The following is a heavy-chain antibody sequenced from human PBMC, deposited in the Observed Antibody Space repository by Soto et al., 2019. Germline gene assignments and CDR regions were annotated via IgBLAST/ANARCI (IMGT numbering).Heavy chain of an antibody. CDR1: GFTFSSYS. V-gene: IGHV3-21*01. Sequence: EVQLVESGGGLVKPGGSLRLSCAASGFTFSSYSMNWVRQAPGKGLEWVSSISSSSSYIYYADSVKGRFTISRDNAKNSLYLQMKSLRAEDTAVYYCARSPVHPYYYYMDVWGKGTTVTVSS. CDR3: ARSPVHPYYYYMDV. J-gene: IGHJ6*03. CDR2: ISSSSSYI.